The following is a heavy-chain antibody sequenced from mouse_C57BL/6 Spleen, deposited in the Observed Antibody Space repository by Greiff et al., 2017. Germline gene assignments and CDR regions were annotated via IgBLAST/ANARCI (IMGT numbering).Heavy chain of an antibody. J-gene: IGHJ2*01. D-gene: IGHD1-1*01. CDR3: ARPDYGSSYPYYFDY. CDR1: GFTFSDYG. Sequence: EVQVVESGGGLVKPGGSLKLSCAASGFTFSDYGMHWVRQAPEKGLEWVAYISSGSSTIYYADTVKGRFTISRDNAKNTLFLQMTSLRSEDTAMYYCARPDYGSSYPYYFDYWGQGTTLTVSS. CDR2: ISSGSSTI. V-gene: IGHV5-17*01.